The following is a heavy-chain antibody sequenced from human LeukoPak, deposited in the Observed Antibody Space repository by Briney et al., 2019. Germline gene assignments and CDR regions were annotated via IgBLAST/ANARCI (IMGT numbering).Heavy chain of an antibody. D-gene: IGHD3-9*01. Sequence: SETLSLTCTISGGSVSDYYWSWIRQSPGKGLEWIGYIYHTGSTSYSPSLKSRVTISVDTSKNQFSLKLTSVTAADTAVYYCARDPYYDILTGYLIRGTFDIWGLGTMVTVSS. CDR2: IYHTGST. V-gene: IGHV4-59*02. J-gene: IGHJ3*02. CDR1: GGSVSDYY. CDR3: ARDPYYDILTGYLIRGTFDI.